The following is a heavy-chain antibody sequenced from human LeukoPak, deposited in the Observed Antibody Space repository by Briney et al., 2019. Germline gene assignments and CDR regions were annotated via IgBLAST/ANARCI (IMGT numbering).Heavy chain of an antibody. D-gene: IGHD6-19*01. J-gene: IGHJ5*02. Sequence: SVKVSXKASGGTFSSYAISWVRQAPGQGLEWMGGIIPIFGTANYAQKFQGRVTITTDESTSTAYMELSSLRSEDTAVYYCASEVAGTLLGFDPWGQGSLVTVSS. CDR3: ASEVAGTLLGFDP. V-gene: IGHV1-69*05. CDR2: IIPIFGTA. CDR1: GGTFSSYA.